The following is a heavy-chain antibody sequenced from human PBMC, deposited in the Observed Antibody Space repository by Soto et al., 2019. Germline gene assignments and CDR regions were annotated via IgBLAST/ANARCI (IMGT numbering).Heavy chain of an antibody. CDR1: GGTFSSYA. J-gene: IGHJ1*01. CDR2: IIHIFGTA. D-gene: IGHD3-22*01. Sequence: QVQLVQSGAEVKKPGSSVKVSCKASGGTFSSYAISWVRQAPGQGLEWMGGIIHIFGTANYAQKFQGRVTITADESTSTAYMELSSLRSEDTAVYYCARDGSPYYYDSSGYSWGQGTLVTVSS. V-gene: IGHV1-69*12. CDR3: ARDGSPYYYDSSGYS.